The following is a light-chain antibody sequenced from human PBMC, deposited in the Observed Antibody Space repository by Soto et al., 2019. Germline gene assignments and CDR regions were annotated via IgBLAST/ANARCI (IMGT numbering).Light chain of an antibody. CDR1: SSDVGSYNL. CDR2: EVS. V-gene: IGLV2-23*02. Sequence: QSALTQPASVSGSPGQSITISCTGTSSDVGSYNLVSWYQQYPGKATKLMISEVSKRPSGVSNRFSGSKSGNTASLTISGFQAEDEADYYCCSYAGSITSAYVFGTGTKVTVL. CDR3: CSYAGSITSAYV. J-gene: IGLJ1*01.